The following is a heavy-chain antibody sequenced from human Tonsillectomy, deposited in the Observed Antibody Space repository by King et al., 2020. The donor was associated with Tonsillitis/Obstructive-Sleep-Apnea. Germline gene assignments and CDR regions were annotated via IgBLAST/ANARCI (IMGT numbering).Heavy chain of an antibody. CDR2: ISGSGSST. J-gene: IGHJ4*02. D-gene: IGHD2-21*02. V-gene: IGHV3-23*04. CDR1: GFTFSNYA. CDR3: AKMLGVVVVTAVMAFDY. Sequence: QLVQSGGGLVQPGGSLRLSYAASGFTFSNYAMSWVRQAPGKGLEWVSGISGSGSSTYYADSVKGRFTISRDNSKNTLYLQMNSLRAEDTAVYYCAKMLGVVVVTAVMAFDYWGQGTLVTVSS.